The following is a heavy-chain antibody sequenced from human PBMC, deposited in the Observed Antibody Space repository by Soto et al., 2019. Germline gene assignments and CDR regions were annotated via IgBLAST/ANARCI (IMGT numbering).Heavy chain of an antibody. CDR2: IFGTE. J-gene: IGHJ5*02. Sequence: SVKLSCKARGGCFSTYAIRWVRQAPGQEQEWMGGIFGTENNAQKFQGRLTITADESSYTAYLELSSLRSEYTVVYYCARGPCAQLDPPGPFGPRGQGTLVSVSS. V-gene: IGHV1-69*13. CDR3: ARGPCAQLDPPGPFGP. CDR1: GGCFSTYA. D-gene: IGHD6-6*01.